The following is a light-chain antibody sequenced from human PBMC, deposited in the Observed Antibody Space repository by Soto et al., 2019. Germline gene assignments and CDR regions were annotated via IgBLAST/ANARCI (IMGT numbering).Light chain of an antibody. CDR1: SSDVGGYNY. Sequence: QYALTQPPSASGSPGQSVTISCTATSSDVGGYNYVSWYQQHPGKAPKLMIYEVSKRPSGVPDRFSGSKSGNTASLTVSGIQAEDEADYYCSPYAGSNNVVFCGGTKPTVL. CDR3: SPYAGSNNVV. CDR2: EVS. V-gene: IGLV2-8*01. J-gene: IGLJ3*02.